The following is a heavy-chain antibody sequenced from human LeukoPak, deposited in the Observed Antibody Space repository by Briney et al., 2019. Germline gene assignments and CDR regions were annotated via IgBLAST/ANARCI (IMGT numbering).Heavy chain of an antibody. CDR2: ISSSVSTI. J-gene: IGHJ4*02. CDR1: GFTFSSYE. D-gene: IGHD4/OR15-4a*01. V-gene: IGHV3-48*03. CDR3: ARRAGAYSHPYDY. Sequence: GGSLRLSCAASGFTFSSYEMNWVRQAPGKGLEWVSYISSSVSTIYYADSVKGRFTISRDNSKNTLYLQMNSLRAEDTAVYYCARRAGAYSHPYDYWGQGTLVTVSS.